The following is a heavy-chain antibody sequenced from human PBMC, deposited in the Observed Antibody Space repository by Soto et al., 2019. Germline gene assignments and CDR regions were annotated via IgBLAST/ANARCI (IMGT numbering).Heavy chain of an antibody. V-gene: IGHV3-49*03. D-gene: IGHD6-13*01. CDR3: TRDRGSWDYYYYYYMDV. Sequence: PGGSLRLSCTASGFTFGDYAMSWFRQAPGKGLEWVGFIRSKAYGGTTEYAASVKGRFTISRDDSKSIAYLQMNSLKTEDTAVYYCTRDRGSWDYYYYYYMDVWGKGTTVTVSS. CDR1: GFTFGDYA. J-gene: IGHJ6*03. CDR2: IRSKAYGGTT.